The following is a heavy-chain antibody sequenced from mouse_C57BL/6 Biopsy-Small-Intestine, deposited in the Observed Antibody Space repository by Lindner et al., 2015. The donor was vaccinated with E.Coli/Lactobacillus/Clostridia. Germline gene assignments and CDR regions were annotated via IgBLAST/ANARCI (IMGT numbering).Heavy chain of an antibody. V-gene: IGHV1-80*01. CDR1: GYAFSNYW. D-gene: IGHD2-10*02. CDR2: IYPGDGDT. J-gene: IGHJ2*01. Sequence: VQLQESGAELVKPGASVKISCKASGYAFSNYWMNWVKQRPGKGLEWIGQIYPGDGDTNYNGKFKGKATLTADESSSTAYMQLSSLTSEDSAVYFCARSPSPYFDYWGQGTTLTVSS. CDR3: ARSPSPYFDY.